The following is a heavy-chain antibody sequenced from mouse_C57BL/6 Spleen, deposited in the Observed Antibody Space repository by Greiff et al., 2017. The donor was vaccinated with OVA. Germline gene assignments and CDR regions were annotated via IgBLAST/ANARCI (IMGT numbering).Heavy chain of an antibody. CDR1: GFNIKDYY. V-gene: IGHV14-1*01. CDR2: IDPEDGDT. CDR3: TTYYGSSYEGNPYYFDY. J-gene: IGHJ2*01. Sequence: EVKLQESGAELVRPGASVKLSCTASGFNIKDYYMHWVKQRPDQGLEWIGRIDPEDGDTESAPKFQGKATMTADTSSNTAYLQLSSLTAEDTAVYYCTTYYGSSYEGNPYYFDYWGQGTTLTVSS. D-gene: IGHD1-1*01.